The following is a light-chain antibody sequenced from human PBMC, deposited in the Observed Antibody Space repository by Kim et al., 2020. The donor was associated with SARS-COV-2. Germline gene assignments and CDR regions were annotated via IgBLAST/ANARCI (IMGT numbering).Light chain of an antibody. J-gene: IGKJ4*01. Sequence: LAPGERATLSCRDSQSVSSSYLAWYQQRAGQAPRLLIYGASSRAAGIPDRFSGSASGTDFTLTISRLEPEDFAVYYCQQYGGSVTFGGGTKVEI. CDR3: QQYGGSVT. CDR2: GAS. V-gene: IGKV3-20*01. CDR1: QSVSSSY.